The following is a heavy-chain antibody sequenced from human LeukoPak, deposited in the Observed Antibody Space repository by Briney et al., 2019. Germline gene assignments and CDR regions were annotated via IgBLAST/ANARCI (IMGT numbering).Heavy chain of an antibody. V-gene: IGHV3-33*01. D-gene: IGHD3-10*01. CDR1: GFTFSSYG. CDR3: ARGDYYGSGSYLGYYYYYYGMDV. CDR2: IWYDGSNK. Sequence: GRSLRLSCAASGFTFSSYGMHWVRQAPGKGLEWVAVIWYDGSNKYYADSVKGRFTISRDNSKNTLYLQMNSLRAEDTAVYYCARGDYYGSGSYLGYYYYYYGMDVWGQGTTVTVSS. J-gene: IGHJ6*02.